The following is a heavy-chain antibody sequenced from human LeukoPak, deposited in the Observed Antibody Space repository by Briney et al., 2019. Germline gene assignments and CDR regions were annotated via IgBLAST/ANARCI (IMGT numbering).Heavy chain of an antibody. V-gene: IGHV4-59*01. CDR1: AGSISSYY. J-gene: IGHJ3*02. CDR2: IYFSGST. Sequence: KTSETLSLTCTVSAGSISSYYWSWIRQPPGKGLEWIGYIYFSGSTNSNPSLKSRVTISVDTSKNQFSLKLSSVTAADTAVYYCARMFGGYCSGGSCYKAFDIWGQGTMVTVSS. CDR3: ARMFGGYCSGGSCYKAFDI. D-gene: IGHD2-15*01.